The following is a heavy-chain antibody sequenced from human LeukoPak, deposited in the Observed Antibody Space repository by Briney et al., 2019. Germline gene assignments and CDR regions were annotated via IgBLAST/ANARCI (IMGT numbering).Heavy chain of an antibody. D-gene: IGHD3-10*01. J-gene: IGHJ5*02. CDR3: AKDSGGNWFDP. CDR2: ISYDGRHK. V-gene: IGHV3-30*04. Sequence: GRSLRLSCAASGFTFSSNAMHWVRQAPGKGLEWVALISYDGRHKYYADSVKGRFTIPRDNSNNTLFLQMNSLRPEDTAFFYCAKDSGGNWFDPWGQGTLVTVSS. CDR1: GFTFSSNA.